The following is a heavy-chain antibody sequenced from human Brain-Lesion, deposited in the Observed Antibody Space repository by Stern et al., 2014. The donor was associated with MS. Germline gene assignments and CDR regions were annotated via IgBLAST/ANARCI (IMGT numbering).Heavy chain of an antibody. Sequence: MQLVESGPGLVKPSETLSLTCTVAGGSVSSRTYYWSWIRQPPGKGLEWIGYVYYSGSTNYNPSLKSRVTISVDTSKNQFSLKLRSVTAADTAVYYCARERGLGWFDPWGQGTLVTVSS. J-gene: IGHJ5*02. CDR3: ARERGLGWFDP. D-gene: IGHD7-27*01. CDR2: VYYSGST. CDR1: GGSVSSRTYY. V-gene: IGHV4-61*01.